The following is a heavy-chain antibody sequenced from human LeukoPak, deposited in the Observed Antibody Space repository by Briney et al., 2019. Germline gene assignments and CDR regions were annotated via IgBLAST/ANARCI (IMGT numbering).Heavy chain of an antibody. D-gene: IGHD3-9*01. V-gene: IGHV4-34*01. CDR1: GGSFSGYY. CDR3: ARPVRYILTGYYKRGYYFDY. CDR2: INHSGST. J-gene: IGHJ4*02. Sequence: SETLSLTCAIYGGSFSGYYWSWIRQPPGKGLEWIGEINHSGSTNYNPSLKSRVTISVDTSKNQFSLKLSSVTAADTAVYYCARPVRYILTGYYKRGYYFDYWGQGTLVTVSS.